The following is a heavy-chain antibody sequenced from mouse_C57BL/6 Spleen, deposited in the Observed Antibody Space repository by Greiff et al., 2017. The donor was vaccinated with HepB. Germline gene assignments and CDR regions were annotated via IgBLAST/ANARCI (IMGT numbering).Heavy chain of an antibody. Sequence: EVKLQQSGPELVKPGASVKISCKASGYTFTDYYMNWVKQSHGKSLEWIGDINPNNGGTSYNQKFKGKATLTVDKSSSTAYMELRSLTSADSAVYYCARIYDYGSSPWYFDVWGTGTTVTVSS. D-gene: IGHD1-1*01. V-gene: IGHV1-26*01. J-gene: IGHJ1*03. CDR1: GYTFTDYY. CDR3: ARIYDYGSSPWYFDV. CDR2: INPNNGGT.